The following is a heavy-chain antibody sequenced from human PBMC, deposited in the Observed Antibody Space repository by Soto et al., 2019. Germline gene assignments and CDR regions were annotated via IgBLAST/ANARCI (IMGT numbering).Heavy chain of an antibody. CDR1: GGSISSSSYY. CDR2: IYYSGST. V-gene: IGHV4-39*07. J-gene: IGHJ6*02. CDR3: ARIAAAGNYYYYGMDV. D-gene: IGHD6-13*01. Sequence: SETLSLTCTVSGGSISSSSYYWGWIRQPPGKGLEWIGSIYYSGSTHYNPSLKSRVTISVDTSKNQFSLKPSSVTAADTAVFYCARIAAAGNYYYYGMDVWGQGTTVTVSS.